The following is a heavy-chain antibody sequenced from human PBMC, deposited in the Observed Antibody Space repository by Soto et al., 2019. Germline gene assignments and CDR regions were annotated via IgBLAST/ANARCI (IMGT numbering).Heavy chain of an antibody. V-gene: IGHV3-30-3*01. CDR3: ARGGAWTPEGLGY. D-gene: IGHD2-15*01. CDR1: GFTFSSFA. J-gene: IGHJ4*02. Sequence: QVQLVESGGGVVQPGRSLRLSCAASGFTFSSFAMHWVRQAPGKGLEWLAVISSDVVNYYYAESVKGRFTISRDNSKNTLYRQMNSRRKGDTAVYYCARGGAWTPEGLGYWGQGTLVTVSS. CDR2: ISSDVVNY.